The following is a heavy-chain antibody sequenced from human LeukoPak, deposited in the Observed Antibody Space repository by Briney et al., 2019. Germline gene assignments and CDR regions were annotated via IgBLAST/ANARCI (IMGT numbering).Heavy chain of an antibody. J-gene: IGHJ3*02. CDR3: ARVGGGSPYAFDI. CDR2: INSDGSST. Sequence: GGSLRLSCAASGFTFSSYWMHWVRQAPGRGLVWVSRINSDGSSTSYADSVKGRFTISRDNAKNTLYLQMNSLRAEDTAVYYCARVGGGSPYAFDIWGQGTMVTVSS. CDR1: GFTFSSYW. V-gene: IGHV3-74*01. D-gene: IGHD1-26*01.